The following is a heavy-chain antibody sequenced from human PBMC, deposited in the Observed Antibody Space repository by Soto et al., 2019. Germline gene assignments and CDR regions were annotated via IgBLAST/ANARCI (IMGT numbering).Heavy chain of an antibody. J-gene: IGHJ4*02. CDR3: AHRPIAVAAPGFDY. CDR1: GFSLSTSGVG. CDR2: IYWDDDK. D-gene: IGHD6-19*01. V-gene: IGHV2-5*02. Sequence: QITLKESGPTLVKPTQTLTLTCTFSGFSLSTSGVGVGWIRQPPGKALEWLALIYWDDDKRYSPSLKSRVTITKDPSKNQVVLTMTNMDPVDTATYYCAHRPIAVAAPGFDYWGQGTLVTVSS.